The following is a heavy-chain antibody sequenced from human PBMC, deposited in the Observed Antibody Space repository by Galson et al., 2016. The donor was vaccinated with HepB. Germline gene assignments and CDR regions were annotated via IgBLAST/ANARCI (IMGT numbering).Heavy chain of an antibody. J-gene: IGHJ4*02. CDR1: NGSINSGDYY. Sequence: HVQLQESGPGLVKPSQALVLTCTVSNGSINSGDYYWNWIRHHPTKGLEWIGYIFYTGTTHYNPSFESRVTMSIGQSKTQMARTGTSVPAATTALYYCATALVAPIGRRYFDNWGRGTLVTVSS. CDR2: IFYTGTT. D-gene: IGHD5-24*01. V-gene: IGHV4-31*03. CDR3: ATALVAPIGRRYFDN.